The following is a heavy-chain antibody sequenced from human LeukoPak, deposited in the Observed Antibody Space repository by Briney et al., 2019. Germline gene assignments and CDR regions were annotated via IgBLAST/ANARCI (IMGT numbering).Heavy chain of an antibody. CDR3: AELGITMIGGV. D-gene: IGHD3-10*02. CDR2: IRFDGSYN. V-gene: IGHV3-30*02. J-gene: IGHJ6*04. Sequence: GGSLRLSCAASGFTFSSYGMHWVRQAPGKGLEWVAFIRFDGSYNSYSDSVKGRFTISRDNAKNSLYLQMNSLRAEDTAVYYCAELGITMIGGVWGKGTTVTVSS. CDR1: GFTFSSYG.